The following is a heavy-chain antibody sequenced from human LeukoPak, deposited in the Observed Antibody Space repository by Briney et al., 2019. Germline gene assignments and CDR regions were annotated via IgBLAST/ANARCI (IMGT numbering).Heavy chain of an antibody. CDR1: GYTFTNYD. CDR2: INPSGGST. Sequence: ASVRVSCKASGYTFTNYDINWVRQAPGQGLEWMGIINPSGGSTSYAQKFQGRVTMTRDTSTSTVYMEMSSLRSEDTAVYYCARDSTTWGSGSYNPAEELDYFDYWGQGTLVTVSS. J-gene: IGHJ4*02. CDR3: ARDSTTWGSGSYNPAEELDYFDY. V-gene: IGHV1-46*01. D-gene: IGHD3-10*01.